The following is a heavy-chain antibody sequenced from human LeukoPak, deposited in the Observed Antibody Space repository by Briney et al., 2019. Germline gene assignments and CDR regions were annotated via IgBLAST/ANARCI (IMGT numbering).Heavy chain of an antibody. CDR2: MNPNSGNT. V-gene: IGHV1-8*01. J-gene: IGHJ6*02. CDR3: ARTMVRGVISAYDYGMDV. Sequence: ASVKVSCRASGHTFTSYDINWVRQATGQGLEWMGWMNPNSGNTGYAQKFQGRVTMTRNTSISTAYMGLSSLRSEDTAVYYCARTMVRGVISAYDYGMDVWGQGTTVTVSS. D-gene: IGHD3-10*01. CDR1: GHTFTSYD.